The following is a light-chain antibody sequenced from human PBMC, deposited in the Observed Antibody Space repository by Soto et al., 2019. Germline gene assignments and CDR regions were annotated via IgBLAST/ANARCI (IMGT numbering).Light chain of an antibody. V-gene: IGKV1-5*03. Sequence: DILMTQSPSTLSASLGDRVTITCRASQSINTWLAWYQQKPGKAPNLLIYKASSLQSGVPSRFSGSGSGTEFTLTISSLQPDDFASSHCQQYHIYSLSFGGGTKMEIK. CDR2: KAS. CDR3: QQYHIYSLS. J-gene: IGKJ4*01. CDR1: QSINTW.